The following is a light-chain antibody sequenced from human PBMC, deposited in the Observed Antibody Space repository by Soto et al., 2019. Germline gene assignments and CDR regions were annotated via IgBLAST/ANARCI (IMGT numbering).Light chain of an antibody. CDR2: AAS. CDR1: QTVSKNY. V-gene: IGKV3-20*01. CDR3: QQYGSSPRT. J-gene: IGKJ1*01. Sequence: EIVLTQSPVTLSLSPGEGATLSCRASQTVSKNYLAWYHQKPGQAPRLLIYAASTRATGIPDRFSGSGSGTDFTLTISRLEPEDFAVYYCQQYGSSPRTFGQGTKVDI.